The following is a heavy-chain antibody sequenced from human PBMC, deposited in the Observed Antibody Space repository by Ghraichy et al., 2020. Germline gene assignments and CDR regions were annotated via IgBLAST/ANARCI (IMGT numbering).Heavy chain of an antibody. V-gene: IGHV3-30*02. CDR1: GFTFSSYG. CDR2: IRYDGSNK. Sequence: GGSLRLSCAASGFTFSSYGMHWVRQAPGKGLEWVAFIRYDGSNKYYADPVKGRFTISRDNSKNTLYLQMNSLRAEDTAVYYCAKKSDIVVVPAARYYYYGMDVWGQGTTVTVSS. D-gene: IGHD2-2*01. J-gene: IGHJ6*02. CDR3: AKKSDIVVVPAARYYYYGMDV.